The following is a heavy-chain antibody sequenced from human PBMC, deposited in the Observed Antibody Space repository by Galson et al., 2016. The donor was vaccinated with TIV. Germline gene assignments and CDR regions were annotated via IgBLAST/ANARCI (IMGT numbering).Heavy chain of an antibody. J-gene: IGHJ4*02. CDR1: GYIFTTYY. Sequence: SVKVSCKASGYIFTTYYIHWVRQAPGQVLEWMGMLNPSGVTTSYAEKFQDRVTMSMDTSTSTFYMELSSLTSEDTAIYYCSREKYSGFGFWGQGTLVTVSS. CDR3: SREKYSGFGF. D-gene: IGHD5-12*01. CDR2: LNPSGVTT. V-gene: IGHV1-46*01.